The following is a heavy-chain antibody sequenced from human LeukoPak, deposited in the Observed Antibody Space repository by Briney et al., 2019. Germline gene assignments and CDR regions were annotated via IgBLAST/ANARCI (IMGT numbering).Heavy chain of an antibody. CDR3: ARVPPYCSGGSCYLDY. Sequence: PSETLSLTCAVSGYSISSGYYWGWIRQPPGKGLEWIGSIYHSGSTYYNPSLKSRVTISVDTSKNRFSLKLSSVTAADTAVYYCARVPPYCSGGSCYLDYWGQGTLVTVSS. CDR1: GYSISSGYY. V-gene: IGHV4-38-2*01. CDR2: IYHSGST. D-gene: IGHD2-15*01. J-gene: IGHJ4*02.